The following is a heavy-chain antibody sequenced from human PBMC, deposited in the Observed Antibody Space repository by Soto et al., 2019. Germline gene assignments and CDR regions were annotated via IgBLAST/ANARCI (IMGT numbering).Heavy chain of an antibody. CDR2: ISGSGGST. D-gene: IGHD2-2*01. CDR1: GFTFSSYA. J-gene: IGHJ6*03. Sequence: GGSLRLSCAASGFTFSSYAMSWVRQAPGKGLEWVSAISGSGGSTYYADSVKGRFTISRDDSKNTLYLQMNSLRAEDTAVYYCAKRGWRDIVVVPVAMRDYYYYMDVWGKGTTVTVSS. V-gene: IGHV3-23*01. CDR3: AKRGWRDIVVVPVAMRDYYYYMDV.